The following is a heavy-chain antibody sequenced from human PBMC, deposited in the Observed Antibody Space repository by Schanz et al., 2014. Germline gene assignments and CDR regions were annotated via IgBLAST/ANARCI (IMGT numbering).Heavy chain of an antibody. CDR1: GGSIRSGTYY. CDR2: VFPNGIT. J-gene: IGHJ2*01. D-gene: IGHD1-1*01. V-gene: IGHV4-61*02. Sequence: QVQLQESGPGLVKPSQTLSLTCTVSGGSIRSGTYYWSWIRQPAGKALEWVGRVFPNGITNYNPSRKRRGPISRDPSKNQFSLTLTSLTAADTAVYYCARDTTWRLDLWGRGTLVTVSS. CDR3: ARDTTWRLDL.